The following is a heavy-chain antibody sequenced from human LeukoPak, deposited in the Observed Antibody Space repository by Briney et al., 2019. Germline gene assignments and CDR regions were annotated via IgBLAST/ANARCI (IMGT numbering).Heavy chain of an antibody. J-gene: IGHJ4*02. Sequence: GGSPRLSCAASGFTFSSYWMSWVRQAPGKGLEWVANIQQHGSVKYYVDSAKGRFTISRDNGENSMFLEMNSLRADDTAVYYCARGSRDNSGYRYYFDYWGQGTLVSVSA. CDR2: IQQHGSVK. CDR3: ARGSRDNSGYRYYFDY. V-gene: IGHV3-7*01. CDR1: GFTFSSYW. D-gene: IGHD3-22*01.